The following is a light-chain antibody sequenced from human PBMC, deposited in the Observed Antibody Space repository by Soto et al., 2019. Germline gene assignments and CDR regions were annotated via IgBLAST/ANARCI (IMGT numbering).Light chain of an antibody. Sequence: ETVLTQSPATLSLSPGEIATLSFSASQSISSYLAWYQQKPGQAPRLLIYDASNRATGIPARFSGSGSGTDFTLTISSLEPEDFAVYYCQQRSNWPPITFGQGTRLEIK. CDR2: DAS. CDR1: QSISSY. J-gene: IGKJ5*01. V-gene: IGKV3-11*01. CDR3: QQRSNWPPIT.